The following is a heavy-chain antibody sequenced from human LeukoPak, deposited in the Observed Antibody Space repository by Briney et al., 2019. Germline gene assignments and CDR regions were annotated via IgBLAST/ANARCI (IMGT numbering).Heavy chain of an antibody. CDR3: ARGGYSYGDFDY. V-gene: IGHV4-34*01. CDR1: GGSFSGYC. D-gene: IGHD5-18*01. Sequence: PSETLSLTCAVYGGSFSGYCWSWIRQPPGKGLEWIGEINHSGSTNYNPSLKSRVTISVDTSKNQFSLKLSSVTAADTAVYYCARGGYSYGDFDYWGQGTLVTVSS. CDR2: INHSGST. J-gene: IGHJ4*02.